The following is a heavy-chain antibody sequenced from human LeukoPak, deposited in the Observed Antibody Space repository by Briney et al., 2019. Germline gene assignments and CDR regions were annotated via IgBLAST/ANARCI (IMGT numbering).Heavy chain of an antibody. CDR1: GGSISSYY. J-gene: IGHJ5*02. CDR2: IYTSGST. Sequence: SETLSLTCTVSGGSISSYYWSWIRQPAGKGLEWSGRIYTSGSTNYNPSLKSRVTMSVDTSKNQFSLKLSSVTAADTAVYYCARDRGYSSGWYESSWFDPWGQGTLVTVSS. D-gene: IGHD6-19*01. V-gene: IGHV4-4*07. CDR3: ARDRGYSSGWYESSWFDP.